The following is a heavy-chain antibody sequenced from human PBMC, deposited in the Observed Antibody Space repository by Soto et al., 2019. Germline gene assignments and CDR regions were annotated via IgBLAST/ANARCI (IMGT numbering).Heavy chain of an antibody. CDR2: IYHSGST. J-gene: IGHJ5*02. CDR3: AREHSIAAAGGGGWFDP. CDR1: SGSISSSNW. D-gene: IGHD6-13*01. Sequence: QVQLQESGPGLVKPSGTLSLTCAVSSGSISSSNWWSWVRQPPGKGLVWIGEIYHSGSTNYNPCLKGRVTKSVNKSKNQYPLKQSSVTAADTAVYNFAREHSIAAAGGGGWFDPWGQGTLLTVSS. V-gene: IGHV4-4*02.